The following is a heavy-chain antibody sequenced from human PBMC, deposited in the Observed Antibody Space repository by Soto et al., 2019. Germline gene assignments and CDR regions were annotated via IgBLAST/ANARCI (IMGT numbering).Heavy chain of an antibody. CDR2: IYSDDHK. V-gene: IGHV2-5*02. D-gene: IGHD4-17*01. Sequence: QITLKESGPTLVKPTQTLTLTCTFSGFSLSTNEVGVGWIRQPPGKALEWLALIYSDDHKRYSPSLQSRLTIAKDTSKNQVFLTLTNVDPVATATYYCAHLPKTYSDDVESDYFDYGGQGTLVTVSS. CDR1: GFSLSTNEVG. J-gene: IGHJ4*02. CDR3: AHLPKTYSDDVESDYFDY.